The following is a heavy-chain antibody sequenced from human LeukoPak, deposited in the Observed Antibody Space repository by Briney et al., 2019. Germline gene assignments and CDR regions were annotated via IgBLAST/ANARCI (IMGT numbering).Heavy chain of an antibody. CDR3: ARSSRVLFHDDAFDI. J-gene: IGHJ3*02. Sequence: PGGSLRLSCAASGFTFSSYSMNWVRQAPGKGLEWVSYISSSSSSTIYYADSVKGRFTISRDNAKNSLYLQMNSLRAEDTAVYYCARSSRVLFHDDAFDIWGQGTMVTVSS. V-gene: IGHV3-48*01. CDR1: GFTFSSYS. CDR2: ISSSSSSTI. D-gene: IGHD6-13*01.